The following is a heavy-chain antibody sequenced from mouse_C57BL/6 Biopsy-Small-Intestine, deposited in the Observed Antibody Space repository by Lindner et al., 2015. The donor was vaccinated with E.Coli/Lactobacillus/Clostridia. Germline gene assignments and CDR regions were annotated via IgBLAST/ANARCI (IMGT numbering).Heavy chain of an antibody. CDR2: INSGSSTI. CDR1: GFTFSDYG. CDR3: AWGGWYFDV. J-gene: IGHJ1*03. Sequence: VQLQESGGGLVKPGGSLKLSCAASGFTFSDYGMHWVRQAPEKGLEWVAYINSGSSTIYYADPVKGRFTISRDNAKNTLFLQMTSLRSEDTAMYYCAWGGWYFDVWGTGTTVTVSS. V-gene: IGHV5-17*01.